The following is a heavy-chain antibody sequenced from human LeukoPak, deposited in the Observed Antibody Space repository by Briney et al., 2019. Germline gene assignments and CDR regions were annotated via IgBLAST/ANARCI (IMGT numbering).Heavy chain of an antibody. D-gene: IGHD6-13*01. CDR3: ARGAAAGIITDDAFDI. CDR2: IYYSGST. CDR1: GGSISSYY. V-gene: IGHV4-59*01. Sequence: SETLSLTCTVSGGSISSYYWSWIRQPPGKGLEWIGYIYYSGSTNYNPSLKSRVTIPVDTSKNQFSLKLSSVTAADTAVYYCARGAAAGIITDDAFDIWGQGTMVTVSS. J-gene: IGHJ3*02.